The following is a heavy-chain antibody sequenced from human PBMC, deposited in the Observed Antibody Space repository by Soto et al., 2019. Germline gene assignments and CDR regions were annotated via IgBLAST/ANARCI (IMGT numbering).Heavy chain of an antibody. CDR1: GGSISSSSYY. V-gene: IGHV4-39*01. J-gene: IGHJ6*02. D-gene: IGHD3-10*01. CDR3: ARITMVRGVITYGMDV. CDR2: IYYSGST. Sequence: SETLSLTCTVSGGSISSSSYYWGWIRQPPGKGLEWIGSIYYSGSTYYNPSLKSRVTISVDTSKNQFSLKLSSVTAADTAVYYCARITMVRGVITYGMDVWGQGTTVTVSS.